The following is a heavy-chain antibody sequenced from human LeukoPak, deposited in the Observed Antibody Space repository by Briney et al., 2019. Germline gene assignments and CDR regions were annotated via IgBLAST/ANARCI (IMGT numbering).Heavy chain of an antibody. Sequence: GGSLRLSCAASGFTFSSYSMNWVRQAPGKGLEWVSSISSSSSYIYYADSVKGRFTISRDNAKNSLYLQMNSLRAEDTAVYYCARTRPPKITMIVVADAFDIWGQGTMVTVSS. V-gene: IGHV3-21*01. CDR2: ISSSSSYI. CDR1: GFTFSSYS. D-gene: IGHD3-22*01. J-gene: IGHJ3*02. CDR3: ARTRPPKITMIVVADAFDI.